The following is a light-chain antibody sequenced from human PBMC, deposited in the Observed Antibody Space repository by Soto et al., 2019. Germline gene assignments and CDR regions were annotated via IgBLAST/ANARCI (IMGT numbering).Light chain of an antibody. CDR3: QQYNEWPLT. CDR2: GAS. V-gene: IGKV3-15*01. Sequence: EIVMTQSPATLSGSPGERGSLSFSASQSVITDLAWYQQKPAQAPRLLIYGASTRATGIQARFSGGGSGTEFTLTISSLQSADFAVYYCQQYNEWPLTFGGGTRWIS. CDR1: QSVITD. J-gene: IGKJ4*01.